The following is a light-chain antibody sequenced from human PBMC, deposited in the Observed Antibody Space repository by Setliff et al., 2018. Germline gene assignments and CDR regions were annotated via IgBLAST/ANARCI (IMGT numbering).Light chain of an antibody. CDR2: DVS. V-gene: IGLV2-23*02. CDR3: CSYAGSSTLDV. J-gene: IGLJ1*01. Sequence: ALTQPASVSGSPGQSITISCTGTSSDVGGYNYVSWYQQHPGKAPKLMIYDVSKRPSGVSNRFSGSKSGNTASLTISGLQAEDEADYYCCSYAGSSTLDVFGTGTKVTVL. CDR1: SSDVGGYNY.